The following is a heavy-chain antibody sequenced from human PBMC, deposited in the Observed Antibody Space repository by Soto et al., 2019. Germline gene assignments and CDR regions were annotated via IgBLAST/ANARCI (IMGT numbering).Heavy chain of an antibody. J-gene: IGHJ4*02. V-gene: IGHV3-30*18. D-gene: IGHD2-15*01. CDR3: AKETYSGPLDY. CDR2: ISYDGSNK. Sequence: GGSLRLSCAASGFTFSSYGMHWVRQAPGKGLEWVAVISYDGSNKYYADSVKGRFTTSRDNSKNTLYLQMNSLRAEDTAVYYCAKETYSGPLDYWGQGTLVTVSS. CDR1: GFTFSSYG.